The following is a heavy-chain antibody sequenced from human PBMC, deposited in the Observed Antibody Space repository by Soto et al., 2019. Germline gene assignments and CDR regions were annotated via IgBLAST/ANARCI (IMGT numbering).Heavy chain of an antibody. V-gene: IGHV1-69*01. D-gene: IGHD5-18*01. CDR2: ILPIFDTT. CDR3: ATGGRGYSSAPRFYFEY. J-gene: IGHJ4*02. Sequence: QVQLVQSGAEVKKPGSSVKVSCQASGGIFSSNAISWVGQAPGQGLEWMGGILPIFDTTHYAQKFQGRVTIPADESTSTAYMELSSLKSEDTALYYWATGGRGYSSAPRFYFEYWGQGTLVTVSS. CDR1: GGIFSSNA.